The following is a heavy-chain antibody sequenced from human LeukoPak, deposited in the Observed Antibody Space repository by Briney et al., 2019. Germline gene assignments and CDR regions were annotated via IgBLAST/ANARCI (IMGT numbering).Heavy chain of an antibody. D-gene: IGHD2-2*01. CDR2: IYPGDSDT. J-gene: IGHJ5*02. V-gene: IGHV5-51*01. CDR1: GYSFTSYW. Sequence: GESLKISCKGSGYSFTSYWIGWVRQMPGKGLEWMGIIYPGDSDTRYSPSFQGQVTISADKSISTAYLQWGSLKASDTAMYYCARRVVVPAAIDWFDPWGQGTLVTVSS. CDR3: ARRVVVPAAIDWFDP.